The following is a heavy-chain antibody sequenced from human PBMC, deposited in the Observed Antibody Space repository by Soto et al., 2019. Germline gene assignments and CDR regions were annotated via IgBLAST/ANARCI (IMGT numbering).Heavy chain of an antibody. CDR3: ARDYYDSSGPDY. CDR1: GGSFSGYY. J-gene: IGHJ4*02. Sequence: SETLSLTCAVYGGSFSGYYWSWIRQPPGKGLEWIGEINHSGSTNYNPSLKSRVTISVDTSKNQFSLKLSSVTAADTAVYYCARDYYDSSGPDYWGQGTLVTVSS. D-gene: IGHD3-22*01. CDR2: INHSGST. V-gene: IGHV4-34*01.